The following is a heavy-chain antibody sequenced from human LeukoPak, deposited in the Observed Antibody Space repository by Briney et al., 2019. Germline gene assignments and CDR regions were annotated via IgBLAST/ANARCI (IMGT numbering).Heavy chain of an antibody. Sequence: GASVKVSCKASGYSFTTHGISWVRQAPGQGLEWMGWISSYSTYTTYAQKFQGRVTMTTDTSTSTAYMELRSLRSDDTAVYYCARETDYGDYAYFDYWGQGTLVTVSS. CDR2: ISSYSTYT. D-gene: IGHD4-17*01. CDR3: ARETDYGDYAYFDY. V-gene: IGHV1-18*01. J-gene: IGHJ4*02. CDR1: GYSFTTHG.